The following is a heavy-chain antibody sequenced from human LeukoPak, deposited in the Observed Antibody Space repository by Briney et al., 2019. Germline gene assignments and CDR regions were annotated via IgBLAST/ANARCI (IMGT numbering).Heavy chain of an antibody. CDR3: TTRFVAVAVAATFLDF. V-gene: IGHV3-15*01. D-gene: IGHD2-15*01. Sequence: GGSLRLSCAASGFTFSNAWMSWVRQAPGKGLEWVCRIKSKTDGGTTDYAAPVKGRFTISRDDSKNTLYLQMNSLKTQDTAVYYCTTRFVAVAVAATFLDFWGQGTLVTVSS. CDR2: IKSKTDGGTT. J-gene: IGHJ4*02. CDR1: GFTFSNAW.